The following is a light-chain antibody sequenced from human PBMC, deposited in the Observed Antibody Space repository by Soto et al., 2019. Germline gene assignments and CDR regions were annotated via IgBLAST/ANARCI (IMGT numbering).Light chain of an antibody. CDR2: SNH. CDR3: GAWDGSLNGVI. CDR1: NSNIGSNT. Sequence: QSVLTQPPSASGTPGQRVSISCSGSNSNIGSNTVNWYQQLPGTAPKLLIYSNHQRPSGLPHRFSGSKSGTSASLAISGLQSEDEADYYCGAWDGSLNGVIFGGGTKVTVL. V-gene: IGLV1-44*01. J-gene: IGLJ2*01.